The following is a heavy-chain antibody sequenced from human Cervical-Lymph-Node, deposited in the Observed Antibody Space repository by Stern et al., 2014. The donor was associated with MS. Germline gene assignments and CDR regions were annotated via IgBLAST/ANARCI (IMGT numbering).Heavy chain of an antibody. V-gene: IGHV1-69*06. J-gene: IGHJ5*02. D-gene: IGHD3-10*01. CDR2: GIPFAGTS. CDR1: GG. CDR3: ARGSGDNWFGP. Sequence: VQLVESGAEVKKPGSSVKVSCKSSGGISWVRQAPGHGLEWMGGGIPFAGTSNYAQKVQGRGIIPAATTTNTTSLHRSTLPSADTAVYFCARGSGDNWFGPWGQGTLVTVSS.